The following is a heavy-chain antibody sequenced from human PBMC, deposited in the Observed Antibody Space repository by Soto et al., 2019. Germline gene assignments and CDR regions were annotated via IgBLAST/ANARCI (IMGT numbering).Heavy chain of an antibody. CDR1: GFTFSSYS. D-gene: IGHD6-19*01. J-gene: IGHJ6*02. CDR3: ARGHNSSGDEYSYNYYGMDV. V-gene: IGHV3-21*01. Sequence: GGSLRLSCAASGFTFSSYSMNWVRQAPGKGLEWVSSISSSSSYIYYADSVKGRFTISRDNAKNSLYLQMNSLRAEDTAVYYCARGHNSSGDEYSYNYYGMDVWGQGPTVTVSS. CDR2: ISSSSSYI.